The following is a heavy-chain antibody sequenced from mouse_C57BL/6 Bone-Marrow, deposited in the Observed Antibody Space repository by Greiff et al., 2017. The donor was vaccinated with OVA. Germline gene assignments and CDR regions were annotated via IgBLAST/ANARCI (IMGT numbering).Heavy chain of an antibody. J-gene: IGHJ4*01. V-gene: IGHV5-6*01. D-gene: IGHD1-1*01. Sequence: EVKLVESGGDLVKPGGSLKLSCAASGFTFSSYGMSWVRQTPDKRLEWVATISSGGSYTYYPDSVKGRFTISRDNAKNTLYLQMSSLKSEDTAMYYCARQCYYGSSTGAMDYWGQGTSVTVSS. CDR1: GFTFSSYG. CDR3: ARQCYYGSSTGAMDY. CDR2: ISSGGSYT.